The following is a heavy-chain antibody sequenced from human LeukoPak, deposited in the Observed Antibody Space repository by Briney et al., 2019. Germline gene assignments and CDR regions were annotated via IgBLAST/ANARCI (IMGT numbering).Heavy chain of an antibody. D-gene: IGHD6-19*01. CDR2: ISSSSTI. Sequence: GGSLRLSCAASGFTFSSNSMNWVRQAPGKGLEWVSYISSSSTIYYADSVKGRLTISRDNAKNSLYLQMNSLRAEDTAVYYCAILGIAVAGTGYWGQGTLVTVSS. J-gene: IGHJ4*02. CDR3: AILGIAVAGTGY. V-gene: IGHV3-48*04. CDR1: GFTFSSNS.